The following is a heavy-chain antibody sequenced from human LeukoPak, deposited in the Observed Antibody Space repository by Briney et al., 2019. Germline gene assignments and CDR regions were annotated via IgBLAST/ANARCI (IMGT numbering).Heavy chain of an antibody. D-gene: IGHD2-15*01. V-gene: IGHV3-48*03. CDR2: ISSSGSTI. CDR3: VRGGRRTLVVVATKGGVDY. Sequence: GGSLRLSCAASGFTFSSYEMNWVRQAPGKGLEWVSYISSSGSTIYYADSVKGRFTISRDNSKNTLYLQMNSLRAEDTAVYYCVRGGRRTLVVVATKGGVDYWGQGTLVTVSS. J-gene: IGHJ4*02. CDR1: GFTFSSYE.